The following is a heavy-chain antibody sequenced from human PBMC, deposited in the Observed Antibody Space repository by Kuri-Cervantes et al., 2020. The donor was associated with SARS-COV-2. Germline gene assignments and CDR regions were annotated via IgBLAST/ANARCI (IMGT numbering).Heavy chain of an antibody. CDR1: GGSISSGSYY. J-gene: IGHJ3*02. D-gene: IGHD1-1*01. CDR3: ASSCHKVAFDI. V-gene: IGHV4-61*02. Sequence: LRLSCTVSGGSISSGSYYWSWIRQPAGKGLEWIGRIYTSGSTNYNPSLKSRVTISVDTSKNQFSLKLSSVTAADTAVYYCASSCHKVAFDIWGQGTMVTVSS. CDR2: IYTSGST.